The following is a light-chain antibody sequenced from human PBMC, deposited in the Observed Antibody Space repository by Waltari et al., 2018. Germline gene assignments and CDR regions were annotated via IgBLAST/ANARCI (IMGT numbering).Light chain of an antibody. CDR3: QQYYSLPYT. CDR1: QSVLQSSNNNNC. CDR2: WAS. Sequence: DIVMTQSPDSLAVSLGERATFNCKSSQSVLQSSNNNNCLAWFRQKQGQPPEVLLYWASTRVSGGADRFIGSGSGTDFTLTICSLQAEDVAVYYCQQYYSLPYTFGQGTKLEIK. V-gene: IGKV4-1*01. J-gene: IGKJ2*01.